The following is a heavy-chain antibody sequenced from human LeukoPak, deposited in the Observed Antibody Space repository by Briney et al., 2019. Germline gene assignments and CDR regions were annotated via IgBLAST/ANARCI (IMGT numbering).Heavy chain of an antibody. CDR2: ISSTSSYI. V-gene: IGHV3-21*01. J-gene: IGHJ4*02. Sequence: PGGSLRLSCAVSGFTFSDYNMKWVRQAPGKGLEWVSSISSTSSYIDYADSVKGRFTISRDNAKNSLYLQMNSLRAGDTAVYYCARLYGSGSYPFDYWGQGTLVTVSS. CDR1: GFTFSDYN. CDR3: ARLYGSGSYPFDY. D-gene: IGHD3-10*01.